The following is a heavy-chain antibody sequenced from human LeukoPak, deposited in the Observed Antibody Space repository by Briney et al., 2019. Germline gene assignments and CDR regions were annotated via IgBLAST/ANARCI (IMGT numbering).Heavy chain of an antibody. J-gene: IGHJ4*02. D-gene: IGHD3-16*01. Sequence: PSETLSLTCTVSGGSISSGGYYWSWIRQHPGKGLEWIGYIYYSGSTNYNPSLKSRVTISVDTSKNQFSLKLSSVTAADTAVYYCARGHGGYAYYFDYWGQGTLVTVSS. CDR3: ARGHGGYAYYFDY. CDR1: GGSISSGGYY. CDR2: IYYSGST. V-gene: IGHV4-61*08.